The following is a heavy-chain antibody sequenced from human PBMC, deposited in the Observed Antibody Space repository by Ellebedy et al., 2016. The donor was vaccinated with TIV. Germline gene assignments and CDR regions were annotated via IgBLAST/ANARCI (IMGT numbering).Heavy chain of an antibody. V-gene: IGHV4-59*01. D-gene: IGHD3-10*01. Sequence: MPSETLSLTCAVYGGSFSGYYWSWIRQPPGKGLEWIGYIYYSGSTNYNPSLKSRVTISVDTSKNQFSLKLSSVTAADTAVYYCARGIIMVRGVIYWFDPWGQGTLVTVSS. CDR2: IYYSGST. J-gene: IGHJ5*02. CDR3: ARGIIMVRGVIYWFDP. CDR1: GGSFSGYY.